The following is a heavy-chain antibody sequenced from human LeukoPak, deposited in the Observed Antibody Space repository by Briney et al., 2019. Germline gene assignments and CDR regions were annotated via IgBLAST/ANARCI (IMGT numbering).Heavy chain of an antibody. CDR1: GFTFSSYW. V-gene: IGHV3-7*01. J-gene: IGHJ5*02. CDR3: ARGGPIVATIPLLPYNWFDP. Sequence: GGSLRLSCAASGFTFSSYWMSWVRQAPGKGLEWVANIKQDGSEKYYVDSVKGRFTISRDNAKNSLYLQMSSLRAEDTAVYYCARGGPIVATIPLLPYNWFDPWGQGTLVTVSS. CDR2: IKQDGSEK. D-gene: IGHD5-12*01.